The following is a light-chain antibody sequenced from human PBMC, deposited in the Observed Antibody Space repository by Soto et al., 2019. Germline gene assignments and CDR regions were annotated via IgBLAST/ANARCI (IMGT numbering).Light chain of an antibody. J-gene: IGLJ1*01. V-gene: IGLV2-14*01. CDR3: ISYTGSSTLCV. CDR2: DVT. CDR1: SSDVGAYDY. Sequence: QSVLTQPASVSGSPGQSITLSCTGTSSDVGAYDYVSWYQQHPGKAPKLMIYDVTNRPSGVSNRFSDSKSGNTASLTISGLQAENEADYYCISYTGSSTLCVFGTGTKVTVL.